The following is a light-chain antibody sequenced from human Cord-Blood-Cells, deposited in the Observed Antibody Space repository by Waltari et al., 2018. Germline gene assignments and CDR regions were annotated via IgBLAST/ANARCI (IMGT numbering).Light chain of an antibody. Sequence: QSALTQPASVSGSPGQSTTISCTGTSSDVGGYNHVSWYQRHPGKAPKLMIYEVSNRPSGVPNRFSGSKSGNTASLTISGLQAEDEADYYCSSYTSSSTWVFGGGTKLTVL. CDR1: SSDVGGYNH. CDR3: SSYTSSSTWV. J-gene: IGLJ3*02. CDR2: EVS. V-gene: IGLV2-14*01.